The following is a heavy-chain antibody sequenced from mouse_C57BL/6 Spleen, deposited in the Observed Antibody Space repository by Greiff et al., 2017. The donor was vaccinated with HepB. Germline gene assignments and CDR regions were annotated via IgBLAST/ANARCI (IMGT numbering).Heavy chain of an antibody. CDR1: GYTFTDYY. Sequence: EVQLQQSGPELVKPGASVKISCKASGYTFTDYYMNWVKQSHGQSLEWIGDINPNNGGTSYNQKFKSKATLTVDKSSSTAYMELRSLTSEDSAVYYCARGIYGSNAWFAYWGQGTLVTVSA. D-gene: IGHD1-1*01. CDR2: INPNNGGT. V-gene: IGHV1-26*01. J-gene: IGHJ3*01. CDR3: ARGIYGSNAWFAY.